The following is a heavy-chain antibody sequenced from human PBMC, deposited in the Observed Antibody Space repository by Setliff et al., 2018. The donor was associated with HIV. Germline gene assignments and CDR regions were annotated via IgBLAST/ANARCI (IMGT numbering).Heavy chain of an antibody. CDR1: GFTFSRYS. Sequence: PGESLKISCAASGFTFSRYSMNWFRQAPGKGLEWVSSISSSSSYIYHADSVKGRFTISRDNAKNSLYLQLNSLRAEDTAVYYCVRDASPDYDSGGYSAGGHWGRGTLVTVSS. D-gene: IGHD3-22*01. CDR2: ISSSSSYI. J-gene: IGHJ4*02. V-gene: IGHV3-21*06. CDR3: VRDASPDYDSGGYSAGGH.